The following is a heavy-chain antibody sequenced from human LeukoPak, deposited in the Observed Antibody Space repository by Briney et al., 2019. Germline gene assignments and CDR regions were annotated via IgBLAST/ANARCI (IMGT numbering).Heavy chain of an antibody. Sequence: GASVKVSCKSSGYFFTGYYMHWVRQAPGQGLEWMGWISAYNGNTNYAQKLQGRVTMTTDTSTSTAYMELRSLRSDDTAVYYCARDGYCSGTSCHKSNWFDPWGQGTLVTVSS. CDR1: GYFFTGYY. V-gene: IGHV1-18*04. J-gene: IGHJ5*02. CDR3: ARDGYCSGTSCHKSNWFDP. D-gene: IGHD2-2*02. CDR2: ISAYNGNT.